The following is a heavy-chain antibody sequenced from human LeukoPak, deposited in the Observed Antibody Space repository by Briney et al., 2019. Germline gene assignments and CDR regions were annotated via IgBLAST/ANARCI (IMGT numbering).Heavy chain of an antibody. J-gene: IGHJ4*02. D-gene: IGHD1-1*01. Sequence: PGGSLRLSCTASGFIFGDYGMSWFRQAPGKGLEWVGFIRSKAYGETADYAASVKGRFTISRDDSKAIAYLQMNSLKTEDTAVYHCTRDRGAYNLYDYWGQGTLVTVSS. CDR3: TRDRGAYNLYDY. V-gene: IGHV3-49*03. CDR1: GFIFGDYG. CDR2: IRSKAYGETA.